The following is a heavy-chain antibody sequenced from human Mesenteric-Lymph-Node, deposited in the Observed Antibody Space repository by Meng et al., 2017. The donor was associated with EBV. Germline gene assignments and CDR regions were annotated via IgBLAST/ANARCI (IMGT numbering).Heavy chain of an antibody. J-gene: IGHJ5*02. Sequence: QMHESGAGLVMSQEPLSLSCTVSGDSISSSSYYWSWIRQPPGKGLEYIGYIYYSGSTNYNPSLKSRVTISMDTSKNQVSLKLSSVSAADTAVYYCARVDLSSGGSCLDPWGPGTLVTVSS. CDR2: IYYSGST. CDR3: ARVDLSSGGSCLDP. CDR1: GDSISSSSYY. V-gene: IGHV4-61*01. D-gene: IGHD2-15*01.